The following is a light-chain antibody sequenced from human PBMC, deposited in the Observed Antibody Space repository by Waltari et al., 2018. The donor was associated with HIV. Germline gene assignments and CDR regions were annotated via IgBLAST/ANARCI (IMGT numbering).Light chain of an antibody. Sequence: QSVLTQPPAASGTPVQRVTISCSGSRSNIGSNYVYWYQQFPGTAPKLLIYRNNYRPSGVPVRISGSKSGTAAYLAISGRRSEDEADYYCVAWDDTLSALFFGGGTKLTVL. J-gene: IGLJ2*01. V-gene: IGLV1-47*01. CDR2: RNN. CDR3: VAWDDTLSALF. CDR1: RSNIGSNY.